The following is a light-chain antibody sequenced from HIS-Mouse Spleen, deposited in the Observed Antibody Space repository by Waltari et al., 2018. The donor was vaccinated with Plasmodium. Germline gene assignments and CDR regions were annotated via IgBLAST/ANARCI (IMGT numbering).Light chain of an antibody. CDR1: QSISSW. J-gene: IGKJ2*01. CDR3: QQYNSYSYT. Sequence: DIQMTQPPSTLSASVGESVTITCRASQSISSWLAWYQQKPGKAPKLLIYKASSLESGVPSRFSGSGSGTEFTLTISSLQPDDFATYYCQQYNSYSYTFGQGTKLEIK. CDR2: KAS. V-gene: IGKV1-5*03.